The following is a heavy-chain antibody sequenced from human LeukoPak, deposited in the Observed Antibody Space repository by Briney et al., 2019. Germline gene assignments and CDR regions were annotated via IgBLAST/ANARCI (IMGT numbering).Heavy chain of an antibody. CDR1: GVSVSSGYF. V-gene: IGHV4-31*03. CDR2: MYYSGST. J-gene: IGHJ2*01. CDR3: ARILTSGTPPFDL. Sequence: NPSETLSLTGTVSGVSVSSGYFWSWIRQHPGKGLEWIGYMYYSGSTSYNPSLKSRVTISVDTSKNQFSLKVNFVTAADTAVYYCARILTSGTPPFDLWGRGTLVTVSS.